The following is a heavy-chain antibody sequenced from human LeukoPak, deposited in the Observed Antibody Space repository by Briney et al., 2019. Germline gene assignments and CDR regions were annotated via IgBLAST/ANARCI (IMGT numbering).Heavy chain of an antibody. CDR3: ANAPDYLGGGY. CDR2: ISGSGGST. D-gene: IGHD4/OR15-4a*01. CDR1: GFTFSSYA. V-gene: IGHV3-23*01. J-gene: IGHJ4*02. Sequence: GGSLRLSCGASGFTFSSYAMSWVHQAPGKGLEWVSAISGSGGSTYYADSVKGRFTISRDNSKNTLYLQMNSLRAEDTAVYYCANAPDYLGGGYWGQGTLVTVSS.